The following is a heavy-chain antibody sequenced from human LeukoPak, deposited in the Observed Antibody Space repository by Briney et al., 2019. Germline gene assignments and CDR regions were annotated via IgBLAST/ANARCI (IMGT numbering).Heavy chain of an antibody. CDR3: ASRSGGYRHFDD. CDR2: ISTSGGTT. J-gene: IGHJ4*02. D-gene: IGHD3-10*01. V-gene: IGHV3-23*01. CDR1: GFTFSDYA. Sequence: GGSLRLSCAASGFTFSDYAMSWVRQAPGKELEWVSAISTSGGTTVYADSVKGRFTISRDNSRNTLYLQMNSLRAEDTAVYYCASRSGGYRHFDDWGQGTLVTVS.